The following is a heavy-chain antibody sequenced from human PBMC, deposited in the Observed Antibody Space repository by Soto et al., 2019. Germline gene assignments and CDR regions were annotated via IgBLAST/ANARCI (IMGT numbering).Heavy chain of an antibody. J-gene: IGHJ4*02. CDR3: AKSGPTNYFDY. CDR1: GFTFSTYA. CDR2: LSGGGAFT. Sequence: GGSLRLSCAASGFTFSTYAMNWVRQAPGKGLEWVSGLSGGGAFTYYADSVKGRFTISRDDSKNTLHLQMNSLRVDDTAVYYCAKSGPTNYFDYWGQGALVTVSS. V-gene: IGHV3-23*01.